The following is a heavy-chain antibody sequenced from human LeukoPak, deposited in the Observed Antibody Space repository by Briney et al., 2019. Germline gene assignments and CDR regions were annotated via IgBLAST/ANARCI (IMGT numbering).Heavy chain of an antibody. J-gene: IGHJ3*02. CDR3: ARSIAVAGTGAFDI. V-gene: IGHV4-59*01. Sequence: PSETLSLTCTVSGGSISSYYWSWIRQPPGKGLEWIGCIYYSGSTNYNPSLKSRVTISVDTSKNQFSLKLSSVTAADTAVYYCARSIAVAGTGAFDIWGQGTMVTVSS. D-gene: IGHD6-19*01. CDR2: IYYSGST. CDR1: GGSISSYY.